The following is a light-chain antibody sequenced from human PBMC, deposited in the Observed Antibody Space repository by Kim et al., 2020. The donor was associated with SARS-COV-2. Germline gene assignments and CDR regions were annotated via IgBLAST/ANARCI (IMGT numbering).Light chain of an antibody. CDR2: GKN. V-gene: IGLV3-19*01. CDR3: NSRDSSGIHVV. J-gene: IGLJ2*01. CDR1: SLRSYY. Sequence: AWGQTVRITCQGDSLRSYYASWYQQKPGQAPVLVIYGKNNRPSGIPDRFSGSSSGNTASLTITGAQAEDEADYYCNSRDSSGIHVVFGGGTQLTVL.